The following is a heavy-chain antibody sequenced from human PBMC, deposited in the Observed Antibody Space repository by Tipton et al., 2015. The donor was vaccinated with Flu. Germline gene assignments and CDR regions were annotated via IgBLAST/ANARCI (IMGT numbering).Heavy chain of an antibody. CDR3: AKSGWGSYRYNDY. Sequence: SLRLSCAASGFTFSSYAMSWVRQAPGKGLEWVSAISGSDGSTYYADSVKGRFTISRDNSKNTLYLQMNSLRAEDTAVYYCAKSGWGSYRYNDYRGQGTLVTVSS. J-gene: IGHJ4*02. CDR2: ISGSDGST. V-gene: IGHV3-23*01. D-gene: IGHD3-16*02. CDR1: GFTFSSYA.